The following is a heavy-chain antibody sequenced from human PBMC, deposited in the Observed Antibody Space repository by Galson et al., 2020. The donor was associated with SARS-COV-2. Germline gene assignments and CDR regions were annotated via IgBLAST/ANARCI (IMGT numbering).Heavy chain of an antibody. D-gene: IGHD6-13*01. CDR1: GFTFSSYA. Sequence: GGSLRLSCAASGFTFSSYAMSWVRQAPGKGLEWVSAISGSGGSTYYADSVKGRFTISRDNSKNTLYLQMNSLRAEDTAVYYCAKSSSWYGLMGAPLDYWGQGTLVTVSS. V-gene: IGHV3-23*01. CDR3: AKSSSWYGLMGAPLDY. J-gene: IGHJ4*02. CDR2: ISGSGGST.